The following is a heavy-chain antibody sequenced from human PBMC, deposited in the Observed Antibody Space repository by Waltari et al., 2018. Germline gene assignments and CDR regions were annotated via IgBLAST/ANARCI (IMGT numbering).Heavy chain of an antibody. CDR3: ARDPSMQHVAAGGY. D-gene: IGHD2-8*01. Sequence: EVQVVESGGGVVQPGGSLRLSCLTSGFSFSSYTRNWVRQAPGKGVELVAYIIPNSIKTYYLESVRGRFTISRDNARNSLYLQMDSLRVEDSAGYYCARDPSMQHVAAGGYWGQGTLVTVSS. J-gene: IGHJ4*02. V-gene: IGHV3-48*03. CDR2: IIPNSIKT. CDR1: GFSFSSYT.